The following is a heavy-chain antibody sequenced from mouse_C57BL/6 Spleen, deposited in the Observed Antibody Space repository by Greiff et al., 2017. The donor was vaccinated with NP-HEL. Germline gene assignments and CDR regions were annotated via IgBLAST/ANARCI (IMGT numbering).Heavy chain of an antibody. CDR3: ALYYDYVFDY. CDR1: GYSFTGYY. CDR2: INPSTGGT. Sequence: VQLQQSGPELVKPGASVKISCKASGYSFTGYYMNWVKQSPEKSLEWIGEINPSTGGTTYNQKFKAKATLTVDKSSSTAYMQLKSLTSEDSAVYYCALYYDYVFDYWGQGTTLTVSS. D-gene: IGHD2-4*01. V-gene: IGHV1-42*01. J-gene: IGHJ2*01.